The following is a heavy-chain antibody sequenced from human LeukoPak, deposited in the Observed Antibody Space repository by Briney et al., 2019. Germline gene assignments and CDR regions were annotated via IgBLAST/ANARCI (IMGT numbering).Heavy chain of an antibody. V-gene: IGHV3-21*01. CDR2: ISSSSSYI. Sequence: PGGSPRLSCAASGFTFSSYSMNWVRQAPGKGLEWVSSISSSSSYIYYADSVKGRFTISRDNAKNSLYLQMNSLRAEDTAVYYCARDSPRNYDILTGYADYWGQGTLVTVSS. CDR1: GFTFSSYS. J-gene: IGHJ4*02. D-gene: IGHD3-9*01. CDR3: ARDSPRNYDILTGYADY.